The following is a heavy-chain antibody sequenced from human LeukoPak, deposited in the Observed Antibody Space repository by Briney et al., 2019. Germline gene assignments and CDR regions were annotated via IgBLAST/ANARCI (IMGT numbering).Heavy chain of an antibody. CDR3: AKGRGDSALRSREADY. CDR2: ISGSGTST. V-gene: IGHV3-23*01. CDR1: GFTFSSYA. D-gene: IGHD3-16*01. J-gene: IGHJ4*02. Sequence: GESLRLSCAASGFTFSSYAMSWVRQAPGKGLEWVSAISGSGTSTYYADSVKGRFTISRDNSKNTLYLQMNSLRAEDTAVFYCAKGRGDSALRSREADYWGQGTLVTVSS.